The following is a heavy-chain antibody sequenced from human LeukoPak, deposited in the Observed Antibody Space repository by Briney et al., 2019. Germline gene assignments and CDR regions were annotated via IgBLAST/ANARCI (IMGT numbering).Heavy chain of an antibody. Sequence: ETLSLTCTVSGGSISSYYWSWIRQPPGKGLEWIGYIYYSGSTNYNPSLKSRVTISVDTSKNQFSLKLSSVTAADTAVYYCARRLKDYYDSSGYSNWGQGTLVTVSS. J-gene: IGHJ4*02. V-gene: IGHV4-59*01. D-gene: IGHD3-22*01. CDR3: ARRLKDYYDSSGYSN. CDR1: GGSISSYY. CDR2: IYYSGST.